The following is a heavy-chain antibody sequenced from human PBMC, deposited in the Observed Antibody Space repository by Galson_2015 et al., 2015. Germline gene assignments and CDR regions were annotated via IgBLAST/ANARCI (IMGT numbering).Heavy chain of an antibody. J-gene: IGHJ6*02. CDR2: ISYDGSNK. V-gene: IGHV3-30*18. D-gene: IGHD5-12*01. Sequence: SLRLSCAASGFTFSSYGMHWVRQAPGKGLEWVAVISYDGSNKYYADSVKGRFTISRDNSKNTLYLQMNSLRAEDTAVYYCAKDQGAITTSRVDYYYGMDVWGQGTTVTVSS. CDR3: AKDQGAITTSRVDYYYGMDV. CDR1: GFTFSSYG.